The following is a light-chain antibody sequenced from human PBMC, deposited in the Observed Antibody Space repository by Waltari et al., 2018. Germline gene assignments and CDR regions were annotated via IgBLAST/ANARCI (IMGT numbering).Light chain of an antibody. CDR3: YSTYSSGNRP. CDR1: ALPKKY. V-gene: IGLV3-10*01. J-gene: IGLJ2*01. Sequence: SYELTQPPSVSVSPGQTARITCSGDALPKKYAYWYQQKSGQAPVLGIYEDSKRPSGIPERFSGPSSGTMATLTISGAQVDDEADYYCYSTYSSGNRPFGGGTKLTGL. CDR2: EDS.